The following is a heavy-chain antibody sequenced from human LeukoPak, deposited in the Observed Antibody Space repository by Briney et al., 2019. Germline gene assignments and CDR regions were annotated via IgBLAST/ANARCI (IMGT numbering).Heavy chain of an antibody. J-gene: IGHJ4*02. CDR1: GFTVSTNY. CDR2: LYSGGNR. Sequence: PGGSLRLSCAASGFTVSTNYMSWVRQASGKGLEWVSTLYSGGNRYYADSVRGRFTISRDDFRNTLFLQMNNLRVEDTAVYYCARESGDRPGLPGRWGQGTLVTVSS. CDR3: ARESGDRPGLPGR. D-gene: IGHD1-26*01. V-gene: IGHV3-53*01.